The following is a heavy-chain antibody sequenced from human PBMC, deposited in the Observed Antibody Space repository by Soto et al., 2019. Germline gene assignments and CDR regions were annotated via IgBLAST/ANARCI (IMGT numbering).Heavy chain of an antibody. CDR3: ARLRLNSDFWSGYSVPYYGMDV. Sequence: GGSLRLSCAASGFTFSGYVMPWIRQAPGKGLEWVSYISSSGGSIFYADSVQGRFTISRDKAKNSLYLQMSSLRAEDTAVYYCARLRLNSDFWSGYSVPYYGMDVWGEGTTVTVSS. D-gene: IGHD3-3*01. J-gene: IGHJ6*04. CDR2: ISSSGGSI. CDR1: GFTFSGYV. V-gene: IGHV3-11*04.